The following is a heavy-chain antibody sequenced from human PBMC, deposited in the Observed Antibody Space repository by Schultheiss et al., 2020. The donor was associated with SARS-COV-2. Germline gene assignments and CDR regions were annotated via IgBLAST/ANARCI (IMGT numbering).Heavy chain of an antibody. CDR1: GFTFSSYA. CDR2: ISYDGSNK. CDR3: ARDPYSGYRTGVFDY. V-gene: IGHV3-30-3*01. D-gene: IGHD5-12*01. J-gene: IGHJ4*01. Sequence: GGSLRLSCAASGFTFSSYAMHWVRQAPGKGLEWVAVISYDGSNKYYADSVKGRFTISRDNSKNTLYLQMNSLRAEDTAVYYCARDPYSGYRTGVFDYWGQGTLVTVSS.